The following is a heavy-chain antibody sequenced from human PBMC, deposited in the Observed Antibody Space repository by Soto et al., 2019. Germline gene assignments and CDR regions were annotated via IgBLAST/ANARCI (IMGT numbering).Heavy chain of an antibody. CDR2: INPKSGVT. V-gene: IGHV1-2*04. CDR3: ARDSVGESGGPFDY. D-gene: IGHD3-10*01. Sequence: QVQLVQSGAEVKRPGASVKVSCETSGYTFTDYYLNWVRQAPGQGLEWMGWINPKSGVTNYAPKFQGWVTMTRDTSVSTAYMELTSLKPDDTAVYYCARDSVGESGGPFDYWGQGTLVTVSS. J-gene: IGHJ4*02. CDR1: GYTFTDYY.